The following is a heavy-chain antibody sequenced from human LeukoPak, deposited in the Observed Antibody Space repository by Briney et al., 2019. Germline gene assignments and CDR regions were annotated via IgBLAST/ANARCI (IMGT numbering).Heavy chain of an antibody. CDR2: IKKDGSEK. Sequence: PGGSLTLSLAASGFTFISHGMSWVRQAPGKGLEWVANIKKDGSEKYYVDSVKGRFTISRDNAQNSLYLQMNSLRAEDTAVYYCAGDPDSSNWRHLGQGTLITVSS. V-gene: IGHV3-7*04. J-gene: IGHJ4*02. CDR3: AGDPDSSNWRH. CDR1: GFTFISHG. D-gene: IGHD6-13*01.